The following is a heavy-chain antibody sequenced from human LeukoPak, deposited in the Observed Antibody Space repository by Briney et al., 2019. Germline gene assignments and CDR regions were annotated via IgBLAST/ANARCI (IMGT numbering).Heavy chain of an antibody. CDR2: ISSNGGST. CDR3: ARVGFGEMATIYGY. Sequence: PGGSLRLSCAASGFTFSSYAMHWVRQAPGKGLEYVSAISSNGGSTYYANSVKGRFTISRDNSKNTLYLQMGSLRAEDMAVYCCARVGFGEMATIYGYWGQGTLVTVSS. J-gene: IGHJ4*02. D-gene: IGHD5-24*01. CDR1: GFTFSSYA. V-gene: IGHV3-64*01.